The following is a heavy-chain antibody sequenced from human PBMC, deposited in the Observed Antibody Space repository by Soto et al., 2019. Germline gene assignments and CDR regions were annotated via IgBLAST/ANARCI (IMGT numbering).Heavy chain of an antibody. D-gene: IGHD3-22*01. CDR2: IYFRGNT. CDR1: GDSISRIDYY. V-gene: IGHV4-31*03. CDR3: AREGGSYDSGGYLIRGAFDI. Sequence: QVQLQESGPGLVKPSQTLSLTCSVSGDSISRIDYYWTWIRQHPEKGLEWIGNIYFRGNTYYSPSLERRITISVDKSKNQFSLKLTSVTAADTAVYYCAREGGSYDSGGYLIRGAFDIWGQGTMVTVSS. J-gene: IGHJ3*02.